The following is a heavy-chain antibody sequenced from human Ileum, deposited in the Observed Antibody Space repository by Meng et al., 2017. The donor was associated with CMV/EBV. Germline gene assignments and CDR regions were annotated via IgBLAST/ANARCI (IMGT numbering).Heavy chain of an antibody. J-gene: IGHJ4*02. CDR3: VRQVVAASFDY. CDR1: GGSYNSGNYY. V-gene: IGHV4-30-4*08. D-gene: IGHD2-15*01. CDR2: IYYSGSP. Sequence: HVPPQESGPGLVKPSQTPSLTCTVSGGSYNSGNYYWSWIRQPPGRGLEWIGYIYYSGSPHYKPSLKNRVTISLDTSKNQFSLNLRSVTATDSAVYYCVRQVVAASFDYWGQGALVTVSS.